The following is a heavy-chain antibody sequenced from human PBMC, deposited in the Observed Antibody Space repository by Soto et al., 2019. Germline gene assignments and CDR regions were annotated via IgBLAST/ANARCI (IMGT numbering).Heavy chain of an antibody. Sequence: SETLSLTCTVAGGCICRYYWSWFRQPPGKGLEWIAYIYSSGSTNYNPSHKSRVTISVDTSKNQFSLKLNSVTAADTAVYFCAREGNLGRWIHPLASWGRGTLVPVSS. V-gene: IGHV4-59*01. J-gene: IGHJ4*02. CDR2: IYSSGST. D-gene: IGHD2-2*03. CDR3: AREGNLGRWIHPLAS. CDR1: GGCICRYY.